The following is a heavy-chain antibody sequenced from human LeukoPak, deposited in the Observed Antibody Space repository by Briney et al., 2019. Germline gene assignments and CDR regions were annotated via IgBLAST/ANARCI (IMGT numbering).Heavy chain of an antibody. CDR2: ISAYNGNT. CDR1: GYTFTSYG. J-gene: IGHJ6*03. V-gene: IGHV1-18*01. D-gene: IGHD3-10*01. CDR3: ARDPPITMVRGVILVYYYYYMDV. Sequence: GASVKVSCKASGYTFTSYGISWVRQAPGQGLEWMGWISAYNGNTNYAQKLQGRVTMTTDTSTSTAYMELRSLRSDDTAVYYCARDPPITMVRGVILVYYYYYMDVWGKGTTVTVSS.